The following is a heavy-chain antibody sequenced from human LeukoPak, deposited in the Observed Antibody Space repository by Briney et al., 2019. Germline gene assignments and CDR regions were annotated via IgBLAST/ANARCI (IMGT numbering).Heavy chain of an antibody. CDR2: INHSGST. V-gene: IGHV4-34*01. J-gene: IGHJ4*02. CDR3: AGGRSPDGFGY. CDR1: GGSFSGYY. D-gene: IGHD3-10*01. Sequence: PSETLSLTCAVYGGSFSGYYWSWIRQPPGKGLEWIGEINHSGSTNYNPSLKSRVTISVDTSKNQFSLKLSSVTAADTAVYYCAGGRSPDGFGYWGQGTLVTVSS.